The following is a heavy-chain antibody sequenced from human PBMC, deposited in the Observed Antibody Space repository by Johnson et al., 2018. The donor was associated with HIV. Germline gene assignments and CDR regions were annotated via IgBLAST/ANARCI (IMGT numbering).Heavy chain of an antibody. CDR1: GFTFNSYW. V-gene: IGHV3-7*01. CDR3: ARVYYYDSSGIDAFDI. Sequence: VLLVESGGGLVQPGGSLRLSCVVSGFTFNSYWMSWVRQAPGKGLEWVANIKQDGSEKYYVDSVKGRFTISRDNAKNSLYLQMNSLRAEDTAVYYCARVYYYDSSGIDAFDIWGQGTMVTVSS. J-gene: IGHJ3*02. CDR2: IKQDGSEK. D-gene: IGHD3-22*01.